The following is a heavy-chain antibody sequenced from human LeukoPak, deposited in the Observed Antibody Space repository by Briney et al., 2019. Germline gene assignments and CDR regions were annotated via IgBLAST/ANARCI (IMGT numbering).Heavy chain of an antibody. Sequence: GGSLRLSCAASGFSFSSHGMHWVRQAPGKGLEWVALIWYDGSNTFYADSVKGRFTISRDNSKNTLYLQMNSLRAEDMAVYYCARDSQMSTTNVDYWGQGTLVTVSS. CDR3: ARDSQMSTTNVDY. CDR1: GFSFSSHG. D-gene: IGHD5-24*01. V-gene: IGHV3-33*01. J-gene: IGHJ4*02. CDR2: IWYDGSNT.